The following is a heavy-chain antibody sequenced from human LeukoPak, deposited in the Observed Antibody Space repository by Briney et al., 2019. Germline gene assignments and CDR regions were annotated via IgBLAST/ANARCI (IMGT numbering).Heavy chain of an antibody. Sequence: SETLSLTCAVYGGSFSGYYWSWIRQPPGKGLEWIGEINHSGSTNYNPCLKSRVTISVDTSKNQFSLKLSSVTAADTAVYYCARGPYYDILTGYYRYNWFDPWGQGTLVTVSS. CDR2: INHSGST. CDR3: ARGPYYDILTGYYRYNWFDP. J-gene: IGHJ5*02. CDR1: GGSFSGYY. V-gene: IGHV4-34*01. D-gene: IGHD3-9*01.